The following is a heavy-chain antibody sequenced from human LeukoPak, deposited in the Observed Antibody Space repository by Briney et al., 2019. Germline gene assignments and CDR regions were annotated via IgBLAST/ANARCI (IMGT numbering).Heavy chain of an antibody. CDR3: ASLRGVTR. CDR2: ISSSGTTI. V-gene: IGHV3-11*01. CDR1: GFTFSDYY. D-gene: IGHD3-10*01. Sequence: GGSLRLSCAASGFTFSDYYMSGVRQPPGKGLEWGSYISSSGTTIYYADSVRGRFTVSRDNAKTSLYLQMDSLSAEDTAVYYCASLRGVTRWGQGPLVSVSS. J-gene: IGHJ4*02.